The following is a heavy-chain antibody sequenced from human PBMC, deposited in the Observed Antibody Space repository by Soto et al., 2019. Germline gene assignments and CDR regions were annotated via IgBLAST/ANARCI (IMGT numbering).Heavy chain of an antibody. Sequence: ASVKVSCKTSGYTFTSYDISWVRQAPGQGLEWMGWISAYNGNTNYAQKLQGRVTMTTDTSTSTAYMELRSLRSDDTAVYYCARDYPRGGYNHYWGQGTLVTVSS. CDR2: ISAYNGNT. D-gene: IGHD5-12*01. J-gene: IGHJ4*02. CDR1: GYTFTSYD. V-gene: IGHV1-18*01. CDR3: ARDYPRGGYNHY.